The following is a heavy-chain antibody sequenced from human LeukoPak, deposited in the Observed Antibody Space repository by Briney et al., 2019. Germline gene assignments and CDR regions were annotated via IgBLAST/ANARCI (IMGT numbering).Heavy chain of an antibody. J-gene: IGHJ4*02. Sequence: SQILSLTCTVSGGSISSGSYYWNWIRQPAGKGLEWIGRIYTSGSTNYNPSLKSRVTISVDTSKNQFSLKLSSVTAADTAVYYCAREANPPGSFFDYWGQGTLVTVSS. CDR2: IYTSGST. CDR3: AREANPPGSFFDY. D-gene: IGHD6-6*01. V-gene: IGHV4-61*02. CDR1: GGSISSGSYY.